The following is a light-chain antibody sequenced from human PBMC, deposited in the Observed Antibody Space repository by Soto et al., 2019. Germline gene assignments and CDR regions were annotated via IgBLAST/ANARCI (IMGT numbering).Light chain of an antibody. V-gene: IGLV2-14*02. Sequence: QSALTQPASVSGSPGQSITISCTGTISDVGSYDLVSWYQQHPGKAPKLIIYEGNKRPSGVSNRFFGSKSGNTASLAISGLQAEDEADYYRSSYTTTSNYVFGTGTKLTVL. CDR1: ISDVGSYDL. CDR3: SSYTTTSNYV. CDR2: EGN. J-gene: IGLJ1*01.